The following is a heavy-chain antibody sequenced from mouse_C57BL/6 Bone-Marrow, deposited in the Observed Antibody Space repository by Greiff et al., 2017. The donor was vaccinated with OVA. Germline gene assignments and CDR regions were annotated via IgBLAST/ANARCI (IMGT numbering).Heavy chain of an antibody. V-gene: IGHV5-4*01. J-gene: IGHJ3*01. CDR2: ISDGGSYT. CDR1: GFTFSSYA. CDR3: ARVGWFAY. Sequence: EVHLVESGGGLVKPGGSLKLSCAASGFTFSSYAMSWVRQTPEKRLEWVATISDGGSYTYYPDNVKGRFTISRDNAKNNLYLQMSHLKSEDTAMYYCARVGWFAYWGQGTLVTVSA.